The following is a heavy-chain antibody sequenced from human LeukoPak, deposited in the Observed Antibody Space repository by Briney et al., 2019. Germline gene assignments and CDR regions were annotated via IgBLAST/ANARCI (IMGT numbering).Heavy chain of an antibody. CDR1: GFTFSSYW. CDR3: ARFGHDFWSGYYHDY. J-gene: IGHJ4*02. D-gene: IGHD3-3*01. Sequence: GSLRLSCAASGFTFSSYWMNWVRQAPGKGLEWIGYIYYSGSTNYNPSLKSRVTISVDTSKNQFSLKLSSVTAADTAVYYCARFGHDFWSGYYHDYWGQGTLVTVSS. V-gene: IGHV4-59*01. CDR2: IYYSGST.